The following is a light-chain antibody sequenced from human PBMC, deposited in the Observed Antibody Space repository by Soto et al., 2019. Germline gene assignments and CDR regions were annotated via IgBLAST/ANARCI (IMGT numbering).Light chain of an antibody. CDR2: GAS. Sequence: EIVLTQSPGTLSVSPGERATLSCRACQSISSNYLAWYQQKPGQAPSLLIYGASSRATGIPDRFSGSGSGTDFTLTISRLEPEDSAIYYCQQYGSWTFGQGTKVEIK. V-gene: IGKV3-20*01. J-gene: IGKJ1*01. CDR3: QQYGSWT. CDR1: QSISSNY.